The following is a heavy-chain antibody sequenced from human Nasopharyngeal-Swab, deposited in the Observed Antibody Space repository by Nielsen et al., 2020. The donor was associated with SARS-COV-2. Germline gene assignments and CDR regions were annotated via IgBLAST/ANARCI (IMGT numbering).Heavy chain of an antibody. Sequence: WIRQPPGKGLEWVGFIRSKAYGGTTEYAASVKGRFTILRDDSKSIAYLQMNSLKTEDTAVYYCTRALYDYVWGSYRYGFDYWGQGTLVTVSS. D-gene: IGHD3-16*02. V-gene: IGHV3-49*02. J-gene: IGHJ4*02. CDR3: TRALYDYVWGSYRYGFDY. CDR2: IRSKAYGGTT.